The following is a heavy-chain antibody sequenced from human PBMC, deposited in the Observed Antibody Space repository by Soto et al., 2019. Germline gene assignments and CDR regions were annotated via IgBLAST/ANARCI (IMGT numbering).Heavy chain of an antibody. CDR3: ARGEWLKRITYYYYYMDV. CDR2: TYYRSKWYN. V-gene: IGHV6-1*01. Sequence: SQTLSLTCAISGDSVSSNSAAWNWIRQSPSRGLEWLGRTYYRSKWYNDYAVSVKSRITINPDTSKNQFSLQLNSVTPEDTAVYYCARGEWLKRITYYYYYMDVWGKGTTVTVSS. D-gene: IGHD3-3*01. J-gene: IGHJ6*03. CDR1: GDSVSSNSAA.